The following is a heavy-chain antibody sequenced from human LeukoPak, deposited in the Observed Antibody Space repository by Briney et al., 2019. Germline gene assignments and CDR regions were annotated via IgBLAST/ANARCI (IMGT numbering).Heavy chain of an antibody. J-gene: IGHJ4*02. CDR3: ARGPPKNDFWSGYYLDY. D-gene: IGHD3-3*01. CDR1: GGSISSSSYY. CDR2: IYYSGST. V-gene: IGHV4-39*07. Sequence: SETLSLTCTVSGGSISSSSYYWGWIRQPPGKGLEWIGSIYYSGSTYYNPSLKSRVTISVDTSKNQFSLKLSSVTAADTAVYYCARGPPKNDFWSGYYLDYWGQGTLVTVSS.